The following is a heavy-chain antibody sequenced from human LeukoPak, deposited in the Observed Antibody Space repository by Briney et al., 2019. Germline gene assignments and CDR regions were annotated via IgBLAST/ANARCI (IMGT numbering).Heavy chain of an antibody. D-gene: IGHD5-18*01. CDR1: GGSFCGYY. V-gene: IGHV4-34*01. CDR2: INHRGSN. J-gene: IGHJ1*01. Sequence: SETLSLTCAVYGGSFCGYYWSWIRQPTWKGGEWIGEINHRGSNNYNPSLKSRVTISVDTSKNQFSLKLSSVTAADTAVYYCARGRDTAMVEHWGQGTLVTVSS. CDR3: ARGRDTAMVEH.